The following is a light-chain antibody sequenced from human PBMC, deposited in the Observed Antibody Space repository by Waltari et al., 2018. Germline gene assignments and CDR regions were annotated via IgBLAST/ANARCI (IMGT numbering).Light chain of an antibody. Sequence: QSVVTQPPSASGTPGQRVTISCSGSSSNIGSNAVNWYQLLPGQAPKVLIFNNDHRPSGVPGRFSGSRSGTSASLAISGLQSEDEADYFCAVWDDTLNGRVFGGGTKLTVL. V-gene: IGLV1-44*01. CDR2: NND. J-gene: IGLJ2*01. CDR1: SSNIGSNA. CDR3: AVWDDTLNGRV.